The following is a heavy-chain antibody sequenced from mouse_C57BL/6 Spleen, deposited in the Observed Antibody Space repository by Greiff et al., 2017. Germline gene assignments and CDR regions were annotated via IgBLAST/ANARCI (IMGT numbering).Heavy chain of an antibody. V-gene: IGHV6-3*01. CDR3: TSANWDSDY. CDR1: GFTFSNYW. Sequence: DVMLVESGGGLVQPGGSMKLSCVASGFTFSNYWMNWVRQSPEKGLEWVAQIRLKSDNYATHYAESVKGRFTISRDDSKSSVYLQMNNLRAEDTGIYYCTSANWDSDYWGQGTTLTVSS. CDR2: IRLKSDNYAT. J-gene: IGHJ2*01. D-gene: IGHD4-1*01.